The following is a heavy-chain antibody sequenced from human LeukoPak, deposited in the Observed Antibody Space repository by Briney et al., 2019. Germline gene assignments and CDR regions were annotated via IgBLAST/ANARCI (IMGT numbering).Heavy chain of an antibody. V-gene: IGHV4-59*01. CDR3: ARERNDLGYCSGGSCYSAGNWFDP. Sequence: SETLSLTCTVSGGSIGSYYWSWIRQPPGKGLEWIGYIYYSGSTNYNPSLKSRVTISVDTSKNQFSLKLSSVTAADTAVYYCARERNDLGYCSGGSCYSAGNWFDPWGQGTLVTVSS. CDR2: IYYSGST. D-gene: IGHD2-15*01. J-gene: IGHJ5*02. CDR1: GGSIGSYY.